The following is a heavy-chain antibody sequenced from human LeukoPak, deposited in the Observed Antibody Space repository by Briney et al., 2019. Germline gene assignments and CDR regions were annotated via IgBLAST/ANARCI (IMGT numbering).Heavy chain of an antibody. CDR3: ARRPGTLPLDY. V-gene: IGHV3-48*03. CDR2: ISSGGSTI. Sequence: GGSLRLSCAASGFTFSTYEMNWVRQAPGKGLEWVSYISSGGSTIYYADSVKGRFTISRDDAKNSLYPQMNSLRAEDTAVYYCARRPGTLPLDYWGQGTLVTVSS. D-gene: IGHD1-1*01. J-gene: IGHJ4*02. CDR1: GFTFSTYE.